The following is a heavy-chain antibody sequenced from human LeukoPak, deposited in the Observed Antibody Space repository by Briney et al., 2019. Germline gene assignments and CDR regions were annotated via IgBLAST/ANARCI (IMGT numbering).Heavy chain of an antibody. V-gene: IGHV1-8*03. D-gene: IGHD3-3*01. CDR3: ARSTVRFLEWFLSRAQGRPSFDP. CDR2: MNPNRGNT. J-gene: IGHJ5*02. CDR1: GYTFTSYD. Sequence: GASVKVSCKASGYTFTSYDINWLRQATRQGLEWMGWMNPNRGNTVYAQKFQGRVTITRNTSITTAYMELSSLRSEDTAVYYCARSTVRFLEWFLSRAQGRPSFDPWGQGTLVTVSS.